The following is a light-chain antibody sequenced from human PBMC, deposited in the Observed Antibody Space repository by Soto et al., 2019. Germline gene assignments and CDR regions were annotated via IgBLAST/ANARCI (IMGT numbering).Light chain of an antibody. CDR1: QRLSASD. V-gene: IGKV3-20*01. CDR3: QQYGSSPLIT. CDR2: GVS. Sequence: ELVLTQSPGTLSLSPGQRATLSCRASQRLSASDIAWYQQKPGQAPKFLIYGVSSRATGIPDRFSGSGSGTDFTLTISRLEPEDFAVYHCQQYGSSPLITFGQGTRLENK. J-gene: IGKJ5*01.